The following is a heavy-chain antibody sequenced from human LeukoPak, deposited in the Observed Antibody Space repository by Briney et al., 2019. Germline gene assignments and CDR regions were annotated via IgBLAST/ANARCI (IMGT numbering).Heavy chain of an antibody. V-gene: IGHV1-69*13. J-gene: IGHJ5*02. CDR1: GGTFSSYA. CDR2: IIPIFGTA. D-gene: IGHD6-6*01. CDR3: ARAGVEYSSSPANWFDP. Sequence: ASVKVSCKASGGTFSSYAISWVRQAPGQGLEWMGGIIPIFGTANYAQKFQGRVTITADESTSTAYMELSSLRSEDTAVYYCARAGVEYSSSPANWFDPWGQGTLVTVSS.